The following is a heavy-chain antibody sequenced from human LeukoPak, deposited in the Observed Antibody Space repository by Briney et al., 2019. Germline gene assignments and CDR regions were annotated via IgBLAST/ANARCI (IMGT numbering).Heavy chain of an antibody. V-gene: IGHV3-21*01. CDR1: GFTFSSHS. D-gene: IGHD3-10*01. CDR3: ARVRWVRGVMLNGMDV. CDR2: ISSSSSYI. J-gene: IGHJ6*04. Sequence: GGSLRLSCAASGFTFSSHSMNWVRQAPGKGLEWVSSISSSSSYIYYADSVKGRFTISRDNAKNSLYLQMNSLRAEDTAVYYCARVRWVRGVMLNGMDVWGKGTTVTVSS.